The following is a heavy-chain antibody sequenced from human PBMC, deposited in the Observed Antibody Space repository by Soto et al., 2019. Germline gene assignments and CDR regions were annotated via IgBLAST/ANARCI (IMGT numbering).Heavy chain of an antibody. CDR2: ISTGGAYM. D-gene: IGHD2-21*01. V-gene: IGHV3-21*06. CDR1: GFTFRNYN. J-gene: IGHJ4*02. CDR3: ARDIASPGGDYFDS. Sequence: EVQLVESGGGLVKAGGSLRLFCTASGFTFRNYNMNWVRRAPGKGLEWVSSISTGGAYMFYADSVKGRFTISRDNAQNSLFLQIDSQRAEDTAVYYCARDIASPGGDYFDSWGQGTLVTVSS.